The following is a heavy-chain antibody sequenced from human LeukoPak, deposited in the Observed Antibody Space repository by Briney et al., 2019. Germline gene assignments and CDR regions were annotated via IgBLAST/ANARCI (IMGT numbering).Heavy chain of an antibody. CDR2: IYYTGKT. CDR3: ARRGDP. J-gene: IGHJ5*02. V-gene: IGHV4-39*01. CDR1: GGSINSGSYY. D-gene: IGHD3-16*01. Sequence: SETLSLTCTVSGGSINSGSYYWGWIRQPPGKGLEWIASIYYTGKTDYNPSLKSRATISVDKSKNQLFLKLTSVTVAYTAIYYCARRGDPWGQGTLVTVSS.